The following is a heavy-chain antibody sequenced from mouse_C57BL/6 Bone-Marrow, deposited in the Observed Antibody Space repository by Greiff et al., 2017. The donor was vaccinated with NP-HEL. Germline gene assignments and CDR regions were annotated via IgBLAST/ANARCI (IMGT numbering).Heavy chain of an antibody. V-gene: IGHV1-26*01. D-gene: IGHD2-4*01. Sequence: VQLQQSGPELVKPGASVKISCKASGYTFTDYYMNWVKQSHGKSLEWIGDINPNNGGTSYNQKFKGKATLTVDKSSSTAYMELRSLTSEDSAVYYCARWGLYYDYNWYFDVWGTGTTVTVSS. J-gene: IGHJ1*03. CDR3: ARWGLYYDYNWYFDV. CDR2: INPNNGGT. CDR1: GYTFTDYY.